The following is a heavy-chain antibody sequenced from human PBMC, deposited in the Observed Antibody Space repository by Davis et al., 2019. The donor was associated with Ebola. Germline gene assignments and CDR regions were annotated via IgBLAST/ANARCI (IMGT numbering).Heavy chain of an antibody. CDR2: ISTFTGNT. CDR3: ARAQFPTTSDH. CDR1: HYTFISYG. V-gene: IGHV1-18*01. J-gene: IGHJ4*02. D-gene: IGHD1-1*01. Sequence: ASVKVSCKASHYTFISYGISWVRQAPGQGLEWMGWISTFTGNTNFAQKFQDRLTMTTDTSTSTAYMEVGILRSDDTAVYYCARAQFPTTSDHWGQGTLVTVSS.